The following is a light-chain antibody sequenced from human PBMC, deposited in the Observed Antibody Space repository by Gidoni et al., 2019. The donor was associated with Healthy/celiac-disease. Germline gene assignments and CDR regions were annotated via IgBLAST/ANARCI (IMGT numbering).Light chain of an antibody. CDR2: WAS. J-gene: IGKJ2*01. CDR1: QSVLYSSNNKNY. V-gene: IGKV4-1*01. Sequence: IVMTQSADSLAVSLGGRATINCKSSQSVLYSSNNKNYLAWYQQKPGQPPKLLIYWASTRESGVPDRFSGSGSGTDFTLTISSLQAEDVAVYYCQQYYSTPPLFGQGTKLEIK. CDR3: QQYYSTPPL.